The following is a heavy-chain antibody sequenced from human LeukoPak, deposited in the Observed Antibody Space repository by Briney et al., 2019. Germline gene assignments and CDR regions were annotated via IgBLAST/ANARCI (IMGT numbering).Heavy chain of an antibody. J-gene: IGHJ4*02. D-gene: IGHD2-21*02. Sequence: GRSLRPSCAASGFTFSSYAMHWVRQAPGKGLEWVAVISYDGSNKYYADSVKGRFTISRDNSKNTLYLQMNSLRAEDTAVYYCARGKRSRYCGGDCYTYYFDYWGQGTLVTVSS. CDR2: ISYDGSNK. CDR1: GFTFSSYA. CDR3: ARGKRSRYCGGDCYTYYFDY. V-gene: IGHV3-30-3*01.